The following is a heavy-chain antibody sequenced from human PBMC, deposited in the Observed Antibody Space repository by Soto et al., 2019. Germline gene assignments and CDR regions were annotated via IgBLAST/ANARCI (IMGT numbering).Heavy chain of an antibody. V-gene: IGHV4-59*08. CDR3: ARLSFKSVASSGWPPHFDY. Sequence: SEILSLTCTVSGDSMRSYYWTWIRQPPGRGLEWIGYIYYSGSTNYNPSLKSRVTISVDTSKNQFSLKLSSVTAADTAVYYCARLSFKSVASSGWPPHFDYWGQGTLVTVSS. J-gene: IGHJ4*02. D-gene: IGHD6-19*01. CDR2: IYYSGST. CDR1: GDSMRSYY.